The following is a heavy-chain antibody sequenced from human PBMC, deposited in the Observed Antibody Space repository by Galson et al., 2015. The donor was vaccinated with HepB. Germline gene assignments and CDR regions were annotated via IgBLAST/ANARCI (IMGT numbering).Heavy chain of an antibody. CDR1: GFTFSSYA. J-gene: IGHJ4*02. CDR3: AKSCGGDCPFEY. Sequence: SLRLSCAASGFTFSSYAMSWVRQAPGKGLEWVSAISDSDDSTYFADSVKGRFTISRDNSKNTLYLQMNSLRAEDTAIDYCAKSCGGDCPFEYWGQGTLVTVSS. CDR2: ISDSDDST. D-gene: IGHD2-21*02. V-gene: IGHV3-23*01.